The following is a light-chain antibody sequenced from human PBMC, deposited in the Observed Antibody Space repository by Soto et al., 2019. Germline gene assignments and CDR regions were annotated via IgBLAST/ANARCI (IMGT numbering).Light chain of an antibody. V-gene: IGKV3-11*01. CDR1: QSVSSY. CDR2: DAS. CDR3: QQRSNWPPLT. Sequence: EIVLTQSPATLSLSPGERATLSCRASQSVSSYLSWYQQKPVQAPRLLIYDASTRATGIPTRFSGSGYGTDFTLTISSIETEDFVVYYCQQRSNWPPLTFGGGTKVEIK. J-gene: IGKJ4*01.